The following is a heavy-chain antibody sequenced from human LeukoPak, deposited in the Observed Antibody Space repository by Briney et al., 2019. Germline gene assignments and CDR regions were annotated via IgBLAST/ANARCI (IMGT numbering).Heavy chain of an antibody. J-gene: IGHJ6*03. CDR1: GGSISSSSYY. D-gene: IGHD7-27*01. CDR2: IYYSGST. CDR3: ARGRRDWGSYYYHMDV. Sequence: SETLSLTCTVSGGSISSSSYYWGWIRQPPGKGLEWIGSIYYSGSTYYNPSRKSRVTISVDTSKNQFSLKVSSVTAADTAVYYCARGRRDWGSYYYHMDVWGKGTTVTVSS. V-gene: IGHV4-39*01.